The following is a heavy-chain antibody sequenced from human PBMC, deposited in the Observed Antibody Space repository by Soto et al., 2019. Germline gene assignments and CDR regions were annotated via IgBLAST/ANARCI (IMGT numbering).Heavy chain of an antibody. D-gene: IGHD5-18*01. J-gene: IGHJ4*02. Sequence: HAQTLSLTCAISGDSVSSNRVAWNWIRECPSRGREWLGRTSYRYRWYNNYAGSVRSRISISPDTSKNQFSLQLNSVTPDDTAVYFCEIRYSYGIDYWGQGTLVTVSS. V-gene: IGHV6-1*01. CDR2: TSYRYRWYN. CDR3: EIRYSYGIDY. CDR1: GDSVSSNRVA.